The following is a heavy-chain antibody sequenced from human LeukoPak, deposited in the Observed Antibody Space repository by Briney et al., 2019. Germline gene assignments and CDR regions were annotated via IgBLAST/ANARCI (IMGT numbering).Heavy chain of an antibody. CDR1: GYTFTSYY. D-gene: IGHD3-22*01. Sequence: ASVKVSCKPSGYTFTSYYMHWVRQAPGQGLEWMGIINPSGGSTSYAQKFQGRVAMTRDTSTSTVYMELSSLRSEDTAVYYCAREVTEHYYDSSGYYPFDYWGQGTLVTVSS. CDR2: INPSGGST. CDR3: AREVTEHYYDSSGYYPFDY. V-gene: IGHV1-46*01. J-gene: IGHJ4*02.